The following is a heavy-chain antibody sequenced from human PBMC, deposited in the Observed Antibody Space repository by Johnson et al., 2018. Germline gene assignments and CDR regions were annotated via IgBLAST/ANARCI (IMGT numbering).Heavy chain of an antibody. CDR1: GYTFTSYY. V-gene: IGHV1-69*01. J-gene: IGHJ6*02. D-gene: IGHD3-22*01. Sequence: QVQLVQSGAEVKKXGASXKVXCKASGYTFTSYYMHWVRQAPGQGLEWMGGIIPIFGTANYAPKFQGRVPITADESPSKAYMELRGLRSGDTAVYSCWAPSPQYYYDSSGYYGMDVWGQGTTVTVSS. CDR3: WAPSPQYYYDSSGYYGMDV. CDR2: IIPIFGTA.